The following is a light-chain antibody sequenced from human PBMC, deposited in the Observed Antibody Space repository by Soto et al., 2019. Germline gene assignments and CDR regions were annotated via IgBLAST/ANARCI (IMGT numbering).Light chain of an antibody. Sequence: QSALTQPASVSGSPGQSITISCTGTSSDVGGYNLVSWYQQHPGKAPKLMIYDVTNRPSGVSNRFSGSKSGNTASLTISGLQAEDEADYYCSSYTSSSTYVFGSGTKLTVL. CDR2: DVT. CDR3: SSYTSSSTYV. CDR1: SSDVGGYNL. J-gene: IGLJ1*01. V-gene: IGLV2-14*01.